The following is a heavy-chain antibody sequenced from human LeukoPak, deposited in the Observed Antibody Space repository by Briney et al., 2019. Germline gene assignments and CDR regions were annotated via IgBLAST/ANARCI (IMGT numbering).Heavy chain of an antibody. CDR2: INPNSGGT. V-gene: IGHV1-2*02. D-gene: IGHD2-2*02. CDR3: ARGIPSGGYCSSTSCYKGRWFDP. J-gene: IGHJ5*02. CDR1: GYTFTGYY. Sequence: GASVKVSCKASGYTFTGYYMHWVRQAPGQGLEWMGWINPNSGGTNYAQKFQGRVTMTRDTSISTAYMELSRLRSDDTAVYYCARGIPSGGYCSSTSCYKGRWFDPWGQGTLVTVSS.